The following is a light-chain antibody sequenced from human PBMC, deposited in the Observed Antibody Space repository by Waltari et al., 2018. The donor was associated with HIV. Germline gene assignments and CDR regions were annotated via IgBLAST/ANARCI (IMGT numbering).Light chain of an antibody. V-gene: IGLV2-14*03. CDR1: RGDVGHSNS. CDR2: DVS. CDR3: ASYTTSNARV. Sequence: QSALTQPASVSGSPGQSITISCTGNRGDVGHSNSVSWYQRHPVKDPRLMIYDVSIGASEVANPISGSESAETASPTTSGLQPEDEADYYCASYTTSNARVYGTGTEVTVV. J-gene: IGLJ1*01.